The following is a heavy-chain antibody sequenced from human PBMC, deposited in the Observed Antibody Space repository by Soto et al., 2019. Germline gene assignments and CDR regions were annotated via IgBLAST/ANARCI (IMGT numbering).Heavy chain of an antibody. D-gene: IGHD4-17*01. J-gene: IGHJ6*02. CDR1: GFTFSSYA. CDR2: ISYDGSNK. V-gene: IGHV3-30-3*01. CDR3: ARDTVTTGGVDYYYYGMDV. Sequence: QVQLVESGGGVVQPGRSLRLSCAASGFTFSSYAMHWVRQAPGKGLEWVAVISYDGSNKYYADSVKGRFTISRDNSKNTLYLQMNSLRAEDTAVYYCARDTVTTGGVDYYYYGMDVWGQGTTVTVSS.